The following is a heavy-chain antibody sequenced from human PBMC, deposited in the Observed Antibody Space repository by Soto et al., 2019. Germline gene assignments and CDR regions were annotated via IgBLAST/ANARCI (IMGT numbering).Heavy chain of an antibody. V-gene: IGHV4-4*07. CDR3: ARPHGLGGWFAP. CDR1: GTSISRFF. Sequence: QVQLQESGPGLVKPSETLSLTCNVSGTSISRFFWSWIRQPAGKGLQWLGRITTSGKTYYNPALKSRLTLLLDTSKNRFCLNLTSVTAADTAVYFCARPHGLGGWFAPLGPGIQVSVSS. CDR2: ITTSGKT. D-gene: IGHD3-10*01. J-gene: IGHJ5*02.